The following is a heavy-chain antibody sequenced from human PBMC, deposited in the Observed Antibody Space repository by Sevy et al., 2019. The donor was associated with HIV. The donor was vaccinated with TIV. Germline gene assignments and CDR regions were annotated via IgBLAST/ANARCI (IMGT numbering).Heavy chain of an antibody. J-gene: IGHJ4*02. Sequence: PETLSLTCTVSGGSIGSNSFYWGWIRQPPGKELEWIGTVSYGGSTYYNPSLRSRVTISVDASKKQFSLKLSSVTAADTAVYYCARQKVRSAYYYDTSGRQGKADFDSWGQGTLVTVSS. V-gene: IGHV4-39*01. D-gene: IGHD3-22*01. CDR1: GGSIGSNSFY. CDR3: ARQKVRSAYYYDTSGRQGKADFDS. CDR2: VSYGGST.